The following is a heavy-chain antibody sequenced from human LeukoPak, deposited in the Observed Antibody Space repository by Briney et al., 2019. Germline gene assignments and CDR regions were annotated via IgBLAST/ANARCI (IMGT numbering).Heavy chain of an antibody. J-gene: IGHJ3*02. CDR1: GYTFTSYG. D-gene: IGHD2-2*01. CDR2: ISAYNGNT. Sequence: ASVKVSCKASGYTFTSYGISWVRQAPGQGLEWMGWISAYNGNTNYAQKLQGRVTMTTDTSTSTAYMELRSLRSEDTAVYYCARDSGIWCSSTSCYHDAFDIWGQGTMVTVSS. V-gene: IGHV1-18*01. CDR3: ARDSGIWCSSTSCYHDAFDI.